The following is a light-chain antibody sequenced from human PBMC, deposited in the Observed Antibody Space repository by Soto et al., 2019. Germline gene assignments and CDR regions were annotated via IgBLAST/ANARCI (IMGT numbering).Light chain of an antibody. CDR2: AAF. CDR3: QQADSFPIT. CDR1: EDINSR. V-gene: IGKV1-12*01. J-gene: IGKJ5*01. Sequence: IQMTQSPSSVSASVVDRVTISLRASEDINSRLAWYQQKPGNAPKLLIYAAFILQSGVPSRFSGYGSGTDFTLSISSLQPEDFATYYCQQADSFPITFGQGTRLEIK.